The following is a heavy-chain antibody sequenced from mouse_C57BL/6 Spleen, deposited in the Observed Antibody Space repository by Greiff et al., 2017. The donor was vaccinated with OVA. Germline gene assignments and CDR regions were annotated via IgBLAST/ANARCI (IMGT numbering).Heavy chain of an antibody. J-gene: IGHJ3*01. CDR2: IFPGSGST. D-gene: IGHD1-1*01. V-gene: IGHV1-75*01. Sequence: VQGVESGPELVKPGASVKISCKASGYTFTDYYINWVKQRPGQGLEWIGWIFPGSGSTYYNEKFKGKATLTVDKSSSTAYMLLSSLTSEDSAVYFCARSTTVAPFAYWGQGTLVTVSA. CDR3: ARSTTVAPFAY. CDR1: GYTFTDYY.